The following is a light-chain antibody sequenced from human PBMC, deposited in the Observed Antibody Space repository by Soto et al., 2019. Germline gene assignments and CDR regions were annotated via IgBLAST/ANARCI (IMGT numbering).Light chain of an antibody. CDR3: QQYNSWPPIT. Sequence: EIVLTQSRATLSLSPGERATLSCRASQSVSSNLAWYQQKPGQAPRLLIYGASTRATGIPARFSGSGSGTEFTLTISSLQSEDFAVYYCQQYNSWPPITFGQGTRLEIK. CDR1: QSVSSN. J-gene: IGKJ5*01. CDR2: GAS. V-gene: IGKV3-15*01.